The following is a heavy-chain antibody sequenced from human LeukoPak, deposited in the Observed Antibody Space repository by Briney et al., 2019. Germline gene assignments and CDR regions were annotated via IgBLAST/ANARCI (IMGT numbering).Heavy chain of an antibody. CDR2: IYRDGST. Sequence: SGGSLRLSCAASGFTVSSDYMSWVRQAPGKGLEWVSVIYRDGSTYYADSVKGRFTISRDNSRNTLYLQMNGLRADDTAMYYCARDGSGHVFDYWGQGTLVTVSS. CDR3: ARDGSGHVFDY. V-gene: IGHV3-66*01. CDR1: GFTVSSDY. J-gene: IGHJ4*02. D-gene: IGHD3-10*01.